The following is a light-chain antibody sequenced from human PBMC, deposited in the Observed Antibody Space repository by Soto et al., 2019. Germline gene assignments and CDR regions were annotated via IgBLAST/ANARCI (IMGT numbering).Light chain of an antibody. J-gene: IGKJ5*01. CDR2: GAS. CDR3: QQYGTSPIP. Sequence: DNGLTQSPGTLSLTPGERATLVCMARQTVSSYLTWYQQRPGQAPRLLISGASRRATGIPDRFSGSRSGTDLTLTISSLEPEHSALHSCQQYGTSPIPFGQRTRLEIK. CDR1: QTVSSY. V-gene: IGKV3-20*01.